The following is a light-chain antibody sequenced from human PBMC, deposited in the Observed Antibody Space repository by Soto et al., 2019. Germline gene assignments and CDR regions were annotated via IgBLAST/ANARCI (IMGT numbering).Light chain of an antibody. J-gene: IGLJ1*01. V-gene: IGLV2-14*01. CDR1: SNDIGRYNY. CDR2: DVS. CDR3: CSYTSSSNTTYL. Sequence: QSVLTQPSSVSGSPGQSITISYTGTSNDIGRYNYVSWYQQHPGKAPKLIIYDVSNRPSGVSNRFSGSKSGNTASLTVSGLQAEDEADYFCCSYTSSSNTTYLLGTGTKVTVL.